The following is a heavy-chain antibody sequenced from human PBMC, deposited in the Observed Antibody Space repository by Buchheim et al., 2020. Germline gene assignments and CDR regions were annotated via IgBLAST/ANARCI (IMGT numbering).Heavy chain of an antibody. J-gene: IGHJ1*01. CDR1: GFNFNIYG. Sequence: EVQLLESGGGLVQPGGSLRLSCEASGFNFNIYGMTWVRQAPGKGLEWLSISVGGGSTYYADSVRGRFTMSRDNGKRTVDLLLNDLRDDDTAIYYCAKGGWLEDWGEGTL. D-gene: IGHD6-19*01. V-gene: IGHV3-23*01. CDR2: ISVGGGST. CDR3: AKGGWLED.